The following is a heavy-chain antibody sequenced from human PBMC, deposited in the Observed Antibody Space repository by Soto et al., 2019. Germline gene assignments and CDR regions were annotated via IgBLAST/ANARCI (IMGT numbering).Heavy chain of an antibody. CDR3: ASRNTNYYYYGMDV. D-gene: IGHD1-1*01. CDR2: IYHSGST. Sequence: PSETLSLTCAVSGGSISSGGYSWSWIRQPPGKGLEWIGYIYHSGSTYYNPSLKSRVTISVDRSKNQFSLKLSSVTAADTAVYYCASRNTNYYYYGMDVWGQGTTVTVSS. J-gene: IGHJ6*02. CDR1: GGSISSGGYS. V-gene: IGHV4-30-2*01.